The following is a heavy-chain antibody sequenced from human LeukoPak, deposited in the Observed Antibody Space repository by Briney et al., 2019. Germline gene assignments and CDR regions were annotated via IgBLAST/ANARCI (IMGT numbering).Heavy chain of an antibody. CDR3: ARVSILIVPYYAFDI. CDR1: GFTFSTYW. J-gene: IGHJ3*02. V-gene: IGHV3-74*01. Sequence: PGGSLRLSCAASGFTFSTYWMRWVRQAPGKGLVWVSRINSDGSSTTYADSVKGRFTISRDNAKNSLYLQMNSLRAEDTAVYYCARVSILIVPYYAFDIWGQGTMVTVSS. CDR2: INSDGSST. D-gene: IGHD2/OR15-2a*01.